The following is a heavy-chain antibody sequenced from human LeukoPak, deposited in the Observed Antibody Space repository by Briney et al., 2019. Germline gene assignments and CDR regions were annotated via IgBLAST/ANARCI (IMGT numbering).Heavy chain of an antibody. Sequence: PGGSLRLSCAASGFTFSSYWMSWVRQAPGKGLEWVANIKQDGSEKHYVDSVKGRFTISRDNAKNSLYLQMNSLRAEDTAVYYCAKELSTDYYYYGMDVWGQGTTVTVSS. CDR1: GFTFSSYW. CDR3: AKELSTDYYYYGMDV. CDR2: IKQDGSEK. D-gene: IGHD3-3*02. V-gene: IGHV3-7*01. J-gene: IGHJ6*02.